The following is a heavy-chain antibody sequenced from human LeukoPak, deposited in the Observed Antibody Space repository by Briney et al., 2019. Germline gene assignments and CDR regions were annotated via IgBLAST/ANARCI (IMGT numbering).Heavy chain of an antibody. D-gene: IGHD3-22*01. Sequence: GGSLRLSCAASGFTFSDYYMSWIRQAPGKGLEWVSYVSSSSSYTNYADSVKGRFTISRDNAKNSLYLQMNSLRAEDTAVYYCAREEVTMIVAFWGQGTMVTVSS. CDR1: GFTFSDYY. CDR2: VSSSSSYT. CDR3: AREEVTMIVAF. J-gene: IGHJ3*01. V-gene: IGHV3-11*06.